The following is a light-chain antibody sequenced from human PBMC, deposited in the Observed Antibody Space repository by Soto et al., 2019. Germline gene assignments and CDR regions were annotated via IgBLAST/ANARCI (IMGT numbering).Light chain of an antibody. J-gene: IGKJ1*01. CDR1: QSISSN. V-gene: IGKV3-15*01. CDR3: QQYNNWPRT. Sequence: EIVMTQSPATLSVSPGERATLSCRASQSISSNLAWYQQKPGQAPRLLIYGASTRATGIPARFSGSGSGTDFTLTISSPQPEDFAVYYCQQYNNWPRTFGQGTKVDVK. CDR2: GAS.